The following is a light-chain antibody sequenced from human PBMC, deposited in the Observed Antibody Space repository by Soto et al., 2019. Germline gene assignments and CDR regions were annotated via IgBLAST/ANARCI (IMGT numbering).Light chain of an antibody. CDR2: KAS. J-gene: IGKJ1*01. CDR3: QHYNSYSEA. V-gene: IGKV1-5*03. Sequence: DIQMTQSPSTLSASVGDRVTITCRASQSISSWLARYQQKPGKAPNLLIYKASTLKSGVPSRFSGSGSGTEFTLTISSLQPDDFATYYCQHYNSYSEAFGQGTKVDIK. CDR1: QSISSW.